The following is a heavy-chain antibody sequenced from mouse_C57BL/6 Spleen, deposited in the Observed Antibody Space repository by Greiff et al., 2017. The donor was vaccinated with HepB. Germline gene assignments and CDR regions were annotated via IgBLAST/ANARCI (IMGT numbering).Heavy chain of an antibody. CDR2: IYPGDGDT. D-gene: IGHD4-1*01. Sequence: QVQLKESGPELVKPGASVKISCKASGYAFSSSWMNWVKRRPGKGLEWIGRIYPGDGDTNYNGKFKGKATLTADKSSSTAYMQLSSLTSEDSAVYFCARNWVFDYWGQGTTLTVSS. CDR1: GYAFSSSW. J-gene: IGHJ2*01. CDR3: ARNWVFDY. V-gene: IGHV1-82*01.